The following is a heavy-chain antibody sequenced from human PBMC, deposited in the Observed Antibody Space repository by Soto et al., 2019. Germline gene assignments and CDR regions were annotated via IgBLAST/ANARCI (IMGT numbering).Heavy chain of an antibody. CDR3: ARDQNPLDLYYYYGMDV. J-gene: IGHJ6*02. Sequence: QVQLVQSGAEVKKPRSSVKVSCKASGGTFSSYAISWVRQAPGQGLEWMGGIIPIFGTANYAQKFQGRVTITADESTSTAYMELSSLRSEDTAVYYCARDQNPLDLYYYYGMDVWGQGTTVTVSS. V-gene: IGHV1-69*01. CDR1: GGTFSSYA. D-gene: IGHD3-9*01. CDR2: IIPIFGTA.